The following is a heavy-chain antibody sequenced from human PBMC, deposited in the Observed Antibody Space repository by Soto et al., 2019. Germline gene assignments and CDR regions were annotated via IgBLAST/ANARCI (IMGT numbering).Heavy chain of an antibody. CDR3: ARVLTYYSGSGNDEGGMDV. CDR2: IHHSGGT. CDR1: GGSITTRNW. J-gene: IGHJ6*02. V-gene: IGHV4-4*02. Sequence: QVQLQESGPGLVKPSGTLSLTCAVSGGSITTRNWWSWVRQAPGKGLEWSGEIHHSGGTNYNPSPTSRMTTSVDKSKTPFSLKLNSVAAADTAVYYCARVLTYYSGSGNDEGGMDVWGQGTTVTVSS. D-gene: IGHD3-10*01.